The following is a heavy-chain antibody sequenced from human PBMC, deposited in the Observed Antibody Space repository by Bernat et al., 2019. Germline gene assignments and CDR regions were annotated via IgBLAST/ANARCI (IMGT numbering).Heavy chain of an antibody. J-gene: IGHJ6*02. Sequence: EVQLVESGGGLVQPGGSLRLSCEVPGFTFSGYWMTWVRQAPGKGLEWVANIKQDGSDKYYVDSVKGRFTISRDNAKNSVYLQMDSLRAEDTAVYYCAKCIAPPVRLYYYYYGMDVWGQGTTVTVSS. CDR1: GFTFSGYW. V-gene: IGHV3-7*02. CDR3: AKCIAPPVRLYYYYYGMDV. D-gene: IGHD6-13*01. CDR2: IKQDGSDK.